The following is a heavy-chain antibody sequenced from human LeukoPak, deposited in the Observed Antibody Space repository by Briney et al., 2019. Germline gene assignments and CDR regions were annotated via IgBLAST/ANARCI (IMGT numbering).Heavy chain of an antibody. CDR3: ARGFSGSVPTDY. Sequence: GGSLRLSCAASGFTFSSYSMNWVRQAPGKGLEWVSYIRSSSSTIYYADSVKGRFTISRDNAKNSLYLQMNSLRAEDTAVYYCARGFSGSVPTDYWGQGTLVTVSS. V-gene: IGHV3-48*01. CDR1: GFTFSSYS. CDR2: IRSSSSTI. D-gene: IGHD6-19*01. J-gene: IGHJ4*02.